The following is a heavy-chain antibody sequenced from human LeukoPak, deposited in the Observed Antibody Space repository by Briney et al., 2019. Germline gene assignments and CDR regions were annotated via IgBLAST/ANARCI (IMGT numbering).Heavy chain of an antibody. CDR3: ARPLWASNCFDP. CDR2: IYPGDSDT. Sequence: GESLKISCKGSGYSFTSYWIGWVRQMPGKGLDWMGIIYPGDSDTRYSPSFQGQVTISAAKSISTAYLQRSSLKASDTAMYYCARPLWASNCFDPWGQGTLVTVSS. J-gene: IGHJ5*02. CDR1: GYSFTSYW. D-gene: IGHD3-16*01. V-gene: IGHV5-51*01.